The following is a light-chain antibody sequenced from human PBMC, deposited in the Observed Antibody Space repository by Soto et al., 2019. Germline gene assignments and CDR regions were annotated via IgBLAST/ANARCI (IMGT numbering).Light chain of an antibody. CDR1: QSVSSSY. J-gene: IGKJ1*01. V-gene: IGKV3-20*01. CDR3: QQYGRSPWT. CDR2: GAS. Sequence: EIVLSHSLCTLSWTPGERATLSVMASQSVSSSYLALYQQKPGQAPRLLTYGASSRATGIPDRFSGSGSGTDFTLTISRLEPEDFAVYYCQQYGRSPWTFGQGTKVDIK.